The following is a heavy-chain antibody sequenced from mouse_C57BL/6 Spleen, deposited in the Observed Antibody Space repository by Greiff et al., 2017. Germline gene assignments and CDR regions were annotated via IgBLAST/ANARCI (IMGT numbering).Heavy chain of an antibody. Sequence: EVQRVESGGGLVQPGGSMKLSCVASGFTFSNYWMNWVRQSPEKGLEWVAQIRLKSDNYATHYAESVKGRFTISRDDSKSRVYLQMNNLRAEDTGIYYCTAAYYSNYVPWLAYWGQGTLVTVSA. J-gene: IGHJ3*01. D-gene: IGHD2-5*01. CDR2: IRLKSDNYAT. V-gene: IGHV6-3*01. CDR1: GFTFSNYW. CDR3: TAAYYSNYVPWLAY.